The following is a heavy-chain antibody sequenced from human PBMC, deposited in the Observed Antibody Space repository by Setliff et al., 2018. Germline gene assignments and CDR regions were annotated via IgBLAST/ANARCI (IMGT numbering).Heavy chain of an antibody. J-gene: IGHJ6*03. D-gene: IGHD3-3*01. V-gene: IGHV1-18*01. CDR2: ISTYNGNR. Sequence: ASVKVSCKASGYTFISCGISWVRQAPGQGLEWMGWISTYNGNRNYAQKFQDRVTMTTDTSKSTAYLALGNLRSDDTAVYYCARDSITVIGLGSSDYYYYIDVCGKGPTVTVSS. CDR1: GYTFISCG. CDR3: ARDSITVIGLGSSDYYYYIDV.